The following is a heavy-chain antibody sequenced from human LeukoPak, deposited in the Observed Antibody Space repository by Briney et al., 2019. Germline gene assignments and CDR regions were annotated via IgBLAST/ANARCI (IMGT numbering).Heavy chain of an antibody. Sequence: GGSLRLSLAAAAFTSVADWTPSVRQAPGKGLVWVSRINTDGSFTRYADSVQGRFTISRDTAKNTLFLQMNSLRDEDTAVYYYSREATVGGVLQYWGQGILVTVSS. V-gene: IGHV3-74*01. CDR3: SREATVGGVLQY. D-gene: IGHD1-26*01. CDR2: INTDGSFT. CDR1: AFTSVADW. J-gene: IGHJ4*02.